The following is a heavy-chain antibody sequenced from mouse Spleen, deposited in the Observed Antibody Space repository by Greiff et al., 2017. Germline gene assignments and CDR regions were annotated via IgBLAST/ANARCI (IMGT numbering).Heavy chain of an antibody. Sequence: VHVKQSGPVLVKPGASVKMSCKASGYTFTDYYMNWVQQSHGKSLEWIGVINPYNGGTSYNQKFKGKATLTVDKSSSTAYMELNSLTSEDSAVYYCARYGYGSSYWYFDVWGAGTTVTVSS. J-gene: IGHJ1*01. CDR1: GYTFTDYY. D-gene: IGHD1-1*01. CDR3: ARYGYGSSYWYFDV. CDR2: INPYNGGT. V-gene: IGHV1-19*01.